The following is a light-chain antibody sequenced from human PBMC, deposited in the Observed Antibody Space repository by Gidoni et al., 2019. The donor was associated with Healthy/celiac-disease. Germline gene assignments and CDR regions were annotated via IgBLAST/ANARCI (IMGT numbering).Light chain of an antibody. CDR2: DAS. J-gene: IGKJ4*01. CDR3: QQYDNRPLT. V-gene: IGKV1-33*01. CDR1: QDISNY. Sequence: DIQMTQSPSSLSASVGDRVTITCQASQDISNYLNWYQQKPGKAPKLLIYDASNLETGVPSRFSGSGSGTDFTFTISSLQPEDIATYYWQQYDNRPLTFGGGTKVEIK.